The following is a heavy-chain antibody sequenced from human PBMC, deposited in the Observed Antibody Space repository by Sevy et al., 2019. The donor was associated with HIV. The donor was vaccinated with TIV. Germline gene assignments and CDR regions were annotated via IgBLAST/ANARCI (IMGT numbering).Heavy chain of an antibody. Sequence: GGSLRLSCAASGFTVSNTYMSWVRQAPGKGLEWVSVLYSGGSTYYADSVKGRFTTSRDNSKTTLYLQMNSLRAEDTAVYYCARNLGPRGTFDIWGQGTMVTVSS. CDR1: GFTVSNTY. D-gene: IGHD3-16*01. CDR2: LYSGGST. V-gene: IGHV3-53*01. CDR3: ARNLGPRGTFDI. J-gene: IGHJ3*02.